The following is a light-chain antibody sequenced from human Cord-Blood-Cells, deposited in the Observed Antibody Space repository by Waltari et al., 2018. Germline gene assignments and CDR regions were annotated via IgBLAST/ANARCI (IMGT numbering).Light chain of an antibody. V-gene: IGKV3-11*01. Sequence: EIVFTPSPATLSLSPGESATLSCMASQIVSSYLSWYQQKPGQDPRHLIYDASNRATGIPARFSGSVSGTDFTLTISSLEPEDFAVYYCQQRSNWYTFGQGTKLEIK. CDR2: DAS. CDR1: QIVSSY. CDR3: QQRSNWYT. J-gene: IGKJ2*01.